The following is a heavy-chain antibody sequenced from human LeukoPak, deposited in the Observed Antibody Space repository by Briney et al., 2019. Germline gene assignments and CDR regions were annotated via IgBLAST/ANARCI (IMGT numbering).Heavy chain of an antibody. Sequence: SVKVSCKASGGTFSSYAISWVRQAPGQGLEWMGGIIPIFGAANYAQKFQGRVTITADKSTSTAYMELSSLRSEDTAVYYCARATGANYHFDYWGQGTLVTVSS. D-gene: IGHD7-27*01. CDR1: GGTFSSYA. CDR3: ARATGANYHFDY. V-gene: IGHV1-69*06. CDR2: IIPIFGAA. J-gene: IGHJ4*02.